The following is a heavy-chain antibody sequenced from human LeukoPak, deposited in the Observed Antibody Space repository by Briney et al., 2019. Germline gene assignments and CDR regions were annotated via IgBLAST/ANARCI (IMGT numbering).Heavy chain of an antibody. V-gene: IGHV3-9*03. CDR2: ISWNSGSI. CDR3: ASGDCSSTSCYTGL. J-gene: IGHJ4*02. D-gene: IGHD2-2*02. CDR1: GFTFDDYA. Sequence: GGSLRLSCAASGFTFDDYAMHWVRQAPGKGLEWVSGISWNSGSIGYADSVKGRFTISRDNAKNSLYLQMNSLRAEDMALYYCASGDCSSTSCYTGLWGQGTLVTVSS.